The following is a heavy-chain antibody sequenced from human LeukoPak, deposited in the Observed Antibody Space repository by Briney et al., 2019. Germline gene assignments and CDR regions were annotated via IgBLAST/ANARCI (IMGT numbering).Heavy chain of an antibody. V-gene: IGHV3-30*02. CDR2: IRFDGNND. CDR3: ARSRFLERLNAFDI. D-gene: IGHD3-3*01. CDR1: GFSINKYG. J-gene: IGHJ3*02. Sequence: QTGGFLRLSCAASGFSINKYGTHWVRQAPGKGLEWVALIRFDGNNDFYGDSVKGRFTVSRDISTNTVYLQMNSLRAEDTAVYYCARSRFLERLNAFDIWGQGTMVTVSS.